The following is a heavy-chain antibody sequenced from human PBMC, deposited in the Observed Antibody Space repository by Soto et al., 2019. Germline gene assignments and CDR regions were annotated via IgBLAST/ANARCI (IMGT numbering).Heavy chain of an antibody. V-gene: IGHV5-51*01. CDR3: ARFDSALWVRMDS. CDR2: IYPADSDT. D-gene: IGHD3-16*01. CDR1: GYNFSTSW. J-gene: IGHJ4*02. Sequence: VESLKTSCKGPGYNFSTSWIVWVLQTPGKGLEWMGIIYPADSDTRYSPSFQGQVTISADKSINSAYLQWSRLKASDTAMYYCARFDSALWVRMDSWGQGTKVTVSS.